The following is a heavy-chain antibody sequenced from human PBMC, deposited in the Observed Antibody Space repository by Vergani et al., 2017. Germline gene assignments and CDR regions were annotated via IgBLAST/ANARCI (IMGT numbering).Heavy chain of an antibody. CDR2: ISSSSSYI. V-gene: IGHV3-21*01. J-gene: IGHJ5*02. CDR3: ARDVWPSVGGDGYNLNFFDP. D-gene: IGHD5-24*01. CDR1: GFTFSSYS. Sequence: EVQLLESGGGLVKPGGSLRLSCAASGFTFSSYSMNWVRQAPGKGLEWVSSISSSSSYIYYADSVKGRFTISRDNAKNSLYLQMNSLRAEDTAVYYCARDVWPSVGGDGYNLNFFDPGRQGIVAIVSS.